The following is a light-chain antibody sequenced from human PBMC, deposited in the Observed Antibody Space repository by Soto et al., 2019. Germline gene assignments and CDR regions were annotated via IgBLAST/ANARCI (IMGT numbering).Light chain of an antibody. Sequence: AIRMTQSPSSFSASTGDRVTITCRASQGISSYLAWYQQKPGKAPKLLIYAASTMQRGVPSRFSGSGSGTDVTLTISGLQSEDFATYYCQQYYSYPPTFGGGTKVELK. V-gene: IGKV1-8*01. CDR2: AAS. CDR3: QQYYSYPPT. J-gene: IGKJ4*01. CDR1: QGISSY.